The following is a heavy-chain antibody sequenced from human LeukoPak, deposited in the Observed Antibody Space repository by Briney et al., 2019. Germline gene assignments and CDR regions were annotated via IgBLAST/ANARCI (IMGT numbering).Heavy chain of an antibody. J-gene: IGHJ4*02. V-gene: IGHV1-2*02. CDR3: ARVLRCSSTSCHVDFDY. CDR2: INPNSGGT. Sequence: GASVKVSCKASGYTFTGYYMHWVRQAPGQGLEWMGWINPNSGGTNYAQKFQGRVTTTSDTSISTAYMELSRLRSDDTAVYYCARVLRCSSTSCHVDFDYWGQGTLVTVSS. D-gene: IGHD2-2*01. CDR1: GYTFTGYY.